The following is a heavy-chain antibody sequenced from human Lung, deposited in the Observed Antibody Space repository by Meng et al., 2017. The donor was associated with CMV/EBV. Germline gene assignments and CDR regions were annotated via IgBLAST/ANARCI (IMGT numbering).Heavy chain of an antibody. CDR1: GYTFTGYY. CDR2: MNPDRGAV. V-gene: IGHV1-2*02. J-gene: IGHJ6*01. D-gene: IGHD4-11*01. Sequence: ASXXVSCKASGYTFTGYYILWVRQAPGQGLEWMGWMNPDRGAVNYVQKFQGRVTMTRDSSISTAYMELSRLRSDDTAVYYCARDLKGTTVTATGLYGMAVWGPG. CDR3: ARDLKGTTVTATGLYGMAV.